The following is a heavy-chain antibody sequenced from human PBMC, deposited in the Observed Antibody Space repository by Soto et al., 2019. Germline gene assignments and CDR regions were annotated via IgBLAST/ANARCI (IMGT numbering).Heavy chain of an antibody. CDR2: ISHDGSNQ. Sequence: GGSLRLSCAHSGFSFSDFGMHWVRQAPRKGLEWVAAISHDGSNQYYGDSVKGRFSISRDHSNNRLYLQMNNLKVEDSAIYYCAKETRSRAVTATRVNGMDVWGQGTTVTVSS. J-gene: IGHJ6*02. CDR3: AKETRSRAVTATRVNGMDV. D-gene: IGHD2-21*02. CDR1: GFSFSDFG. V-gene: IGHV3-30*18.